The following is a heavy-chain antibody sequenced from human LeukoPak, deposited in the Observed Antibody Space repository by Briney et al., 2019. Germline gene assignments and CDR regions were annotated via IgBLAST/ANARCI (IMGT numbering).Heavy chain of an antibody. D-gene: IGHD2-21*02. CDR1: GFTFSSYA. J-gene: IGHJ4*02. V-gene: IGHV3-30*01. CDR3: ARDSPVYCGGDCYFDY. Sequence: GRSLRLSCAASGFTFSSYAMHWVREAPGKGLEWVAVISYDGSNKYYADSVKGGFTISRDNSKNTLYLQMNSLRAEDTAVYYCARDSPVYCGGDCYFDYWGQGTLVTVSS. CDR2: ISYDGSNK.